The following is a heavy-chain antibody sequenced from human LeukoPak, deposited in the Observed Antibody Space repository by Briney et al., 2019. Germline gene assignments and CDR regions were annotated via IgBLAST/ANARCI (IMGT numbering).Heavy chain of an antibody. D-gene: IGHD5-18*01. CDR1: GYTFTGYY. J-gene: IGHJ4*02. V-gene: IGHV1-2*02. Sequence: ASVKVSCKASGYTFTGYYMHWVRQAPGQGLEWMGWINPNSGGTNYAQKFQGRVTMTRDTSISTAYMELSRLRSDDTAVYYCARGSNVDTAMVSFRLWGQGTLVTVSS. CDR2: INPNSGGT. CDR3: ARGSNVDTAMVSFRL.